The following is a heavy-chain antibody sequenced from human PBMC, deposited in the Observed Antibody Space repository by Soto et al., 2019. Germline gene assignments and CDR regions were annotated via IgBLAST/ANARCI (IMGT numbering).Heavy chain of an antibody. V-gene: IGHV4-34*01. CDR3: ARSPARAYYYDSSGYKGAGY. CDR2: INHSGST. Sequence: QVQLQQWGAGLLKPSETLSLTCAVYGGSFSGYYWSGIRQPPGKGLEWIGEINHSGSTNYNPSLKSRVTISVDTSKNQFSLKLSSVTAADTAVYYCARSPARAYYYDSSGYKGAGYWGQGTLVTVSS. J-gene: IGHJ4*02. D-gene: IGHD3-22*01. CDR1: GGSFSGYY.